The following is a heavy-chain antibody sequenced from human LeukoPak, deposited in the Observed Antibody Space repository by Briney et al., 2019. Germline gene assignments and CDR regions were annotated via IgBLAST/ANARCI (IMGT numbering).Heavy chain of an antibody. J-gene: IGHJ4*02. Sequence: ASVKISCKTSGGNFNNYGVAWVRQAPGQGLEWMGGIIPVFRTPNYAQTFQGRVTITADESTSTAYMELRSLRSADTAVFYCARDSSTGPPAYWGQGTLVTVSS. D-gene: IGHD1-14*01. CDR2: IIPVFRTP. CDR3: ARDSSTGPPAY. V-gene: IGHV1-69*13. CDR1: GGNFNNYG.